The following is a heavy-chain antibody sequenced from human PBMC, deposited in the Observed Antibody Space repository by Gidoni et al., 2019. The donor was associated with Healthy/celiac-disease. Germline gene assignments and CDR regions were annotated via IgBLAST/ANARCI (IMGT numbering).Heavy chain of an antibody. J-gene: IGHJ4*02. CDR3: AKGRLAYCGGDCGLGFDY. Sequence: EVQLVESGGGLVQPGRYLRLSWAASGFTFDDYAMHWVRQAPGKGLEWVSGIRWNSGSIGYADSVKGRFTISRDNAKNSLYLQMNSLRAEDTALYYCAKGRLAYCGGDCGLGFDYWGQGTLVTVSS. CDR1: GFTFDDYA. CDR2: IRWNSGSI. D-gene: IGHD2-21*02. V-gene: IGHV3-9*01.